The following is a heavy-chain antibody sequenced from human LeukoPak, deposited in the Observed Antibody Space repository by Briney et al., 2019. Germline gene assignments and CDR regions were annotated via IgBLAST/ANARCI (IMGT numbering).Heavy chain of an antibody. V-gene: IGHV1-69*06. Sequence: ASVKVSCKASGGTFSSYAISWVRQAPGQGLEWMGGIIPIFGTANYARKFQGRVTITADKSTSTAYMELSSLRSEDTAVYYCARTWIQLWLNDYWGQGTLVTVSS. CDR3: ARTWIQLWLNDY. D-gene: IGHD5-18*01. J-gene: IGHJ4*02. CDR2: IIPIFGTA. CDR1: GGTFSSYA.